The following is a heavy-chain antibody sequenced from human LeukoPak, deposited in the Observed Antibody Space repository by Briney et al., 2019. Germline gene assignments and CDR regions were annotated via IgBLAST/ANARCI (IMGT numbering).Heavy chain of an antibody. Sequence: SETLSLTCDVSGGFISSGTHYWTWVRQPVGKGLEWLGRVFTSGNPTYDSSLKSRLTISIDKSKNQFSLKLSSVTAADTAVYYCARRWNYKDAFDIWGRGTMVTVSS. D-gene: IGHD1-7*01. CDR3: ARRWNYKDAFDI. CDR1: GGFISSGTHY. J-gene: IGHJ3*02. V-gene: IGHV4-61*02. CDR2: VFTSGNP.